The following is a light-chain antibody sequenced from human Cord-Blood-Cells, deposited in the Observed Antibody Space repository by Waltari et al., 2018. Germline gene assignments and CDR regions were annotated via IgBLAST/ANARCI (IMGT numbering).Light chain of an antibody. CDR1: QSVSSY. CDR2: DAS. Sequence: ELVLTQSPANLSLSPGDRATHSCRASQSVSSYLAWYQQTPGQAPRLLIYDASNRATGIPARFSGSGSGTDFTLTISSLEPEDFAGYYCQQRSNWPPTFGQGTKVEIK. J-gene: IGKJ1*01. CDR3: QQRSNWPPT. V-gene: IGKV3-11*01.